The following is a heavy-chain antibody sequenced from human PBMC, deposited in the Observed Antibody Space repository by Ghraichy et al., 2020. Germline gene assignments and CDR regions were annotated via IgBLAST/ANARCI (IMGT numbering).Heavy chain of an antibody. Sequence: SETLSLTCTVSGGSISSSSYYWGWIRQPPGKGLEWIGSIYYSGSTYYNPSLKSRVTISVDTSKNQFSLKLSSVTAADTAVYYCARQGALTTVVTPANWFDPWGQGTLVTVSS. CDR3: ARQGALTTVVTPANWFDP. V-gene: IGHV4-39*01. CDR1: GGSISSSSYY. CDR2: IYYSGST. J-gene: IGHJ5*02. D-gene: IGHD4-23*01.